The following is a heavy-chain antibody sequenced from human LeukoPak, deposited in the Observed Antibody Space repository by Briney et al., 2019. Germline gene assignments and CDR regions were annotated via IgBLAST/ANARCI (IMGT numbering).Heavy chain of an antibody. D-gene: IGHD5-24*01. CDR1: GYTFTGYY. CDR3: ANAWGRDGYNQLHYFDY. CDR2: INPNSGGT. Sequence: ASVKVSCKASGYTFTGYYMHWVRQAPGQGLEWMGWINPNSGGTNYAQKFQGRVTMTRDTSISTAYMELSRLRSDDTAVYYCANAWGRDGYNQLHYFDYWGQGTLVTVSS. J-gene: IGHJ4*02. V-gene: IGHV1-2*02.